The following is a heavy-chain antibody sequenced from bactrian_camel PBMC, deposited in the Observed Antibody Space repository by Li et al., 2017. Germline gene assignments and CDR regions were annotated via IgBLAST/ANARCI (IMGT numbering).Heavy chain of an antibody. CDR1: GFTFSSYY. D-gene: IGHD1*01. J-gene: IGHJ4*01. Sequence: DVQLVESGGGLVQPGGSLRLSCAASGFTFSSYYMSWVRQAPGKGLEWVSAINSGGGSTYYADSVAGRFTISRDNAKNTLYLQLNSLKTEDTAMYYCARDEGWTTETLETEGTQVTVS. V-gene: IGHV3S40*01. CDR2: INSGGGST.